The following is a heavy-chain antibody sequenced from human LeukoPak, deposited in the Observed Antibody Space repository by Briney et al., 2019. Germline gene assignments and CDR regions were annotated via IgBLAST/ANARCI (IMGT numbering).Heavy chain of an antibody. Sequence: ASVKVSCKASGFTFTSYDINWVRQASGLGFEWMGWMNPNTGNTGYAQKFQGRVTMTRDTSTSTAYMELRGLRSEDTAVYYCVRDGEGAGISVNYWFDPWGQGTLVTVSS. CDR3: VRDGEGAGISVNYWFDP. CDR2: MNPNTGNT. V-gene: IGHV1-8*01. CDR1: GFTFTSYD. D-gene: IGHD6-13*01. J-gene: IGHJ5*02.